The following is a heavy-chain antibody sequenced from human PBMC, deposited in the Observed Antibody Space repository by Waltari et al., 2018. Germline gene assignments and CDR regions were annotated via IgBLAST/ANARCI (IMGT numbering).Heavy chain of an antibody. V-gene: IGHV1-2*02. D-gene: IGHD2-2*01. CDR1: GYTFTGYY. J-gene: IGHJ4*02. CDR3: ARVFGYCSSTSCYDLPY. CDR2: INPNSGGT. Sequence: QVQLVQSGAEVKKPGASVKVSCKASGYTFTGYYMHWVRQAPGQGLEWMGWINPNSGGTNYAQKFQGRVTMTRDTSISTAYMELSRLRSDDTAVYYCARVFGYCSSTSCYDLPYWGQGTLVTVSS.